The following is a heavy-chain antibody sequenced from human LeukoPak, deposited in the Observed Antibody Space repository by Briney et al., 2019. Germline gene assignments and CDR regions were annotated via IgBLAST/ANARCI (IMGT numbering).Heavy chain of an antibody. V-gene: IGHV1-69*01. CDR2: IIPIFGTA. CDR3: ARVYSSGWYYHYYYYMDV. Sequence: SVKVSCKASGGTFSSYAISWVRQAPGQGLEWMGGIIPIFGTANYAQKFQGRVTITADESTSTAYMELSSLRSEDTAVYYCARVYSSGWYYHYYYYMDVWGKGTTVTVSS. D-gene: IGHD6-19*01. CDR1: GGTFSSYA. J-gene: IGHJ6*03.